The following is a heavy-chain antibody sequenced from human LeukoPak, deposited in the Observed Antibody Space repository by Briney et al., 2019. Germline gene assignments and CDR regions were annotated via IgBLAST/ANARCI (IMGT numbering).Heavy chain of an antibody. CDR3: ARGTPDYYMDV. V-gene: IGHV3-21*01. CDR1: GFTFSSYS. D-gene: IGHD1/OR15-1a*01. CDR2: ISSSSSYI. J-gene: IGHJ6*03. Sequence: GGALRLSCAASGFTFSSYSMNWVRQAPGKGLEWVSSISSSSSYIYYADSVKGRFTISRDNAKNSLYLQMNRLRAEDTAVYYCARGTPDYYMDVWGKGTTVTVSS.